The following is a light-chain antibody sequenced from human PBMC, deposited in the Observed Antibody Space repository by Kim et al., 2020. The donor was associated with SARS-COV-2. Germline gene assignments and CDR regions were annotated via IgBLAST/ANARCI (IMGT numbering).Light chain of an antibody. CDR2: GKN. Sequence: ALGQKVRITCQGDSLRSYYASWYQQKPGQAPVLVIYGKNNRPSGIPDRFSGSSSGNTASLTITGAQAEDEADYYCNSRDSSGNHLVFGGGTQRTVL. CDR3: NSRDSSGNHLV. J-gene: IGLJ3*02. CDR1: SLRSYY. V-gene: IGLV3-19*01.